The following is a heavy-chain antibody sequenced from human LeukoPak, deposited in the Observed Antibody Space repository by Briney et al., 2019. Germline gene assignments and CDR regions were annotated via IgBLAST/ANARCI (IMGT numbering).Heavy chain of an antibody. Sequence: APVKVSCKASGGTFSSYAISWVRQAPGQGLEWMGWINPNSGGTNYAQKFQGRVTMTRDTSISTAYMELNGLRSDDTAVYYCARGSYDSSDFEYFHHWGQGTLVTVSS. CDR3: ARGSYDSSDFEYFHH. J-gene: IGHJ1*01. V-gene: IGHV1-2*02. CDR2: INPNSGGT. CDR1: GGTFSSYA. D-gene: IGHD3-22*01.